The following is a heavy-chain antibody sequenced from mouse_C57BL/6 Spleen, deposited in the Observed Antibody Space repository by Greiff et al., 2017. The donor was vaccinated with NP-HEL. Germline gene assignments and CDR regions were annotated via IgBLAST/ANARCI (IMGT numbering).Heavy chain of an antibody. CDR2: INPNYGTT. D-gene: IGHD2-3*01. Sequence: VQLKESGPELVKPGASVKISCKASGYSFTDYNMNWVKQSNGKSLEWIGVINPNYGTTSYNQKFKGKATLTVDQSSSTAYMQLNSLTSEDSAVYYCARQYDGYPDYAMDYWGQGTSVTVSS. J-gene: IGHJ4*01. CDR3: ARQYDGYPDYAMDY. CDR1: GYSFTDYN. V-gene: IGHV1-39*01.